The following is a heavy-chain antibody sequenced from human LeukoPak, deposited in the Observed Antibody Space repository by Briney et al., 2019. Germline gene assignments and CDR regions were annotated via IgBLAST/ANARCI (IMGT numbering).Heavy chain of an antibody. CDR2: IYPGDSDT. CDR3: ARGAVGAGTQKGYYMDV. Sequence: GGSLKISCQGSGYNFTSYWIGWARQVPGKGLEWLGIIYPGDSDTRYRPSFQGQVTISADKSISTAYLQWSSLKASDTAMYYCARGAVGAGTQKGYYMDVWGKGTTVTVSS. J-gene: IGHJ6*03. V-gene: IGHV5-51*01. D-gene: IGHD1-26*01. CDR1: GYNFTSYW.